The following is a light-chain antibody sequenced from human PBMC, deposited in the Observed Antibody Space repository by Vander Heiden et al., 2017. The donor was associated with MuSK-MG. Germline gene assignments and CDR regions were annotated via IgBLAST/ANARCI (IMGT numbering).Light chain of an antibody. V-gene: IGKV1-39*01. CDR1: QSISSY. J-gene: IGKJ3*01. Sequence: DIQMTQSPSSLSASVGDRVTITCRASQSISSYLNWYQQKPGKAPKLLIYAASSLQSRVPSRFSGSGSGTDFTLTISSLQPEDIATYYCQQCDSTPLTFGHGTKVDIK. CDR2: AAS. CDR3: QQCDSTPLT.